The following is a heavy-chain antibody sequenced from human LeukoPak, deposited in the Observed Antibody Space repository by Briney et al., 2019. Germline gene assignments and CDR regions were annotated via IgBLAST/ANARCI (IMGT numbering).Heavy chain of an antibody. J-gene: IGHJ4*02. CDR2: VYYCGST. CDR3: ARGNKKRGYSYGTFDY. Sequence: SETLSLTCTVSGGSVSSHRYYWGWLRQPPGKGLEWIGSVYYCGSTYYDPSLKSRVTISVDTSKNQFSLKLSSVTAADTAVYYCARGNKKRGYSYGTFDYWGQGTLVTVSP. D-gene: IGHD5-18*01. CDR1: GGSVSSHRYY. V-gene: IGHV4-39*01.